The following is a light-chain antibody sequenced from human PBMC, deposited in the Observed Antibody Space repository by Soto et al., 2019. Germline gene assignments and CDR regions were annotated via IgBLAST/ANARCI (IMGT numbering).Light chain of an antibody. CDR1: SSNIGSNY. Sequence: QSVLTQPPSASGTPGQRVTISCSGSSSNIGSNYVYWYQQFPGMAHKLLVYRNDKGPSGVPDRFSGSKSGTSASLAISGLRSGDEADYYCAAWDDSLSVGVFGGGTKLTVL. J-gene: IGLJ3*02. CDR3: AAWDDSLSVGV. CDR2: RND. V-gene: IGLV1-47*01.